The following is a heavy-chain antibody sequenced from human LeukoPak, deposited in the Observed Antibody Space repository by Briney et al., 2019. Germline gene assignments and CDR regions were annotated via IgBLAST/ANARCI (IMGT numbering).Heavy chain of an antibody. D-gene: IGHD3-16*01. CDR2: ISSSSSYI. CDR1: GFTFSTYS. CDR3: ARADDYAFDI. Sequence: GGSLRLSCAASGFTFSTYSMNWVRQAPGEGLECVSSISSSSSYIYYADSVKGRFTISRDNAKNSLYLQMNSLRAEDTAVYYCARADDYAFDIWGHGTVVTVSS. J-gene: IGHJ3*02. V-gene: IGHV3-21*01.